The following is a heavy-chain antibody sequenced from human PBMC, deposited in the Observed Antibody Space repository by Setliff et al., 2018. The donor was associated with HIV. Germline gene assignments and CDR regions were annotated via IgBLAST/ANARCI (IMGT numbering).Heavy chain of an antibody. V-gene: IGHV4-59*01. CDR2: IYYSGRT. D-gene: IGHD3-10*01. CDR3: GRGGFGDLFGDFDI. Sequence: SETLSLTCTVSGGSMSSYYWSWIRQPPGKGLEWVGYIYYSGRTNYNSSLKSRVSISVDTSKNQFSLKLSSVTAADTAMYYCGRGGFGDLFGDFDIWGQGIMGTVAS. CDR1: GGSMSSYY. J-gene: IGHJ3*02.